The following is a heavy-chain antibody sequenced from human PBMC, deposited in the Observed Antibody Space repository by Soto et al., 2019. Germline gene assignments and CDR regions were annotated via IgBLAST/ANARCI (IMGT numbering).Heavy chain of an antibody. CDR2: IYYSGST. V-gene: IGHV4-59*08. CDR3: AAREYSGYDYYYYYMDV. D-gene: IGHD5-12*01. J-gene: IGHJ6*03. Sequence: XXTLSLPCTVSGGSISSYYWGWILQPPGKGLEWIGYIYYSGSTNYNPSLKSRVTISVDTSKNQFSLKLSSVTAAETAVYYCAAREYSGYDYYYYYMDVWGKGTTVTVSS. CDR1: GGSISSYY.